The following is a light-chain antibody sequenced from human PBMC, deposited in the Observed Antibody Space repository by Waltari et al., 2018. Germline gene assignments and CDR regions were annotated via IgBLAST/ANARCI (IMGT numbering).Light chain of an antibody. V-gene: IGKV3-11*01. Sequence: EIVLTQSPGTLSLSPGERATLSCRASQSVGSFLAGYQQNPGQAPRLLIYDASNRATGIPARFSGSGSGTDFTLTISSLEPEDFAVYYCQQRSNWPRITFGQGTRLEI. CDR1: QSVGSF. CDR2: DAS. CDR3: QQRSNWPRIT. J-gene: IGKJ5*01.